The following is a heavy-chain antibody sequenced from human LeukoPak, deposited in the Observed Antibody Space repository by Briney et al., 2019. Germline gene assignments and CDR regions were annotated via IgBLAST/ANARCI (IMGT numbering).Heavy chain of an antibody. CDR2: IYSGSST. CDR1: GFTVSSNY. D-gene: IGHD6-19*01. V-gene: IGHV3-66*01. CDR3: ARGIKPVAGPFDS. Sequence: GGPLRLSCVASGFTVSSNYLTWVRQGPGEGLEWVSLIYSGSSTYCPDSVKGRFTISRDNSKNTLYLQMNSLRAEDTAVYYCARGIKPVAGPFDSWGQGTLVTVSS. J-gene: IGHJ4*02.